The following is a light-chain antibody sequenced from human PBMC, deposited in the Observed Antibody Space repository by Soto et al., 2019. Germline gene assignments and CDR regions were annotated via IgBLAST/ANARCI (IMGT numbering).Light chain of an antibody. V-gene: IGLV2-14*03. Sequence: QPVLTQPASVSGSPGQSITISCTGTSSDVGGYNYVYWYQQHPGKVPKLMIYDVTNRPSGVSNRFSGSKSGNTASLTISGLQAEDEADYYCNSYTSSSTYVFGTGTQLTVL. CDR1: SSDVGGYNY. J-gene: IGLJ1*01. CDR3: NSYTSSSTYV. CDR2: DVT.